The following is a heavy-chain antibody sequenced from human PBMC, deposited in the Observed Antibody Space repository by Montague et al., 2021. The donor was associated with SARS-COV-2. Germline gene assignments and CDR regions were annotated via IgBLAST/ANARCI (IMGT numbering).Heavy chain of an antibody. CDR3: AKLLWFRGGLDY. J-gene: IGHJ4*02. CDR1: GYSISSGYY. V-gene: IGHV4-38-2*02. Sequence: SETLSLTCTVSGYSISSGYYWGWIRQPPGKGLEWIGSIYYSGSTYYNPSLKSRVTIPVDTSKNQFSLKLSSVTAADTAVYYCAKLLWFRGGLDYWGQGTLVTVSS. D-gene: IGHD3-10*01. CDR2: IYYSGST.